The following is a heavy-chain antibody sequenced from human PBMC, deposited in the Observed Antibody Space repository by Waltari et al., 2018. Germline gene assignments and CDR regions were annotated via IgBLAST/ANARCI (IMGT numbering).Heavy chain of an antibody. CDR1: GFTFSSYD. D-gene: IGHD5-12*01. CDR2: ISSSGSTI. Sequence: EVQLVESGGGWVQPGGSLRLSCAASGFTFSSYDMNGVRQAPGKGLEWVSYISSSGSTIYYADSVKCRFTISRDNAKNSLYLQMNSLRAEDTAVYYCARGGLVGGYDSGMDVWGQGTTVTVSS. V-gene: IGHV3-48*03. J-gene: IGHJ6*02. CDR3: ARGGLVGGYDSGMDV.